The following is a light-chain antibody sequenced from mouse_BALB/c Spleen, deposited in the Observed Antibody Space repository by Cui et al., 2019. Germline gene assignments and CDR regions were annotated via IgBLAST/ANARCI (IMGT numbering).Light chain of an antibody. CDR1: SSVSY. J-gene: IGKJ1*01. CDR3: HQWSSYPWT. V-gene: IGKV4-80*01. Sequence: QIVLTQSPAIMSASLGEEITLTCSGSSSVSYMHWYQQKSGTSPKLLIYSTSTLASGVPSRFSGSESGTFYSLTISSVEAEDAADYYCHQWSSYPWTFGGGTKLEIK. CDR2: STS.